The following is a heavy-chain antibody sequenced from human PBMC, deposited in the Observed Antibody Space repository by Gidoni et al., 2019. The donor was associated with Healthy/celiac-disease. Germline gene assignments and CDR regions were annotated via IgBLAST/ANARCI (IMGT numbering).Heavy chain of an antibody. D-gene: IGHD3-3*01. CDR2: ISSSSSYI. J-gene: IGHJ3*02. V-gene: IGHV3-21*01. Sequence: VHLVSPGRGLVKPGGPLTLPCAPSGSTFSSYTINWVRQAPGKGLEWVSTISSSSSYIYYADSEKGRFTISRDNAKNSLYLQRNSLRAEDTAVYYGARVGDYDCWSGYYNAFDIWGQGTMVTVSS. CDR3: ARVGDYDCWSGYYNAFDI. CDR1: GSTFSSYT.